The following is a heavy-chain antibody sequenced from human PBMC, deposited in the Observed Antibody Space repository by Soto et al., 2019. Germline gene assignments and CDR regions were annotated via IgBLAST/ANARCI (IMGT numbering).Heavy chain of an antibody. V-gene: IGHV4-59*01. CDR3: AGVMGSSPGIAAAGTAFDY. CDR1: GGSISSYY. J-gene: IGHJ4*02. Sequence: SETLSLTCTVSGGSISSYYWSWIRQPPGKGLEWIGYIYYSGSTNYNPSLKSRVTISVDTSKNQFSLKLSSVTAADTAVYYCAGVMGSSPGIAAAGTAFDYWGQGTLVTVSS. D-gene: IGHD6-13*01. CDR2: IYYSGST.